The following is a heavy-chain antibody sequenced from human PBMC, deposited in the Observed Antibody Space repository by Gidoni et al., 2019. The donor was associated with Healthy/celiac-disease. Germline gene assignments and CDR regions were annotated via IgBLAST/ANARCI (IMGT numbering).Heavy chain of an antibody. Sequence: EVQLLSSGGGLVEPGGSLRLSCASSGFPFSSYAMSWVRQAPGKGLEWVSAISGSGGSTYYADSVKGRFTISRDNSKNTLYLQMNSLRAEDTAVYYCAKEPYSGSYVGAAPFDYWGQGTLVTVSS. J-gene: IGHJ4*02. CDR1: GFPFSSYA. CDR3: AKEPYSGSYVGAAPFDY. CDR2: ISGSGGST. D-gene: IGHD1-26*01. V-gene: IGHV3-23*01.